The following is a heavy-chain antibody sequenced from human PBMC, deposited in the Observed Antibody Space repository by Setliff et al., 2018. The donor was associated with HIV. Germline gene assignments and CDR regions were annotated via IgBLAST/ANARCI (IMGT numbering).Heavy chain of an antibody. Sequence: ASVKVSCKASGYTFNNYAMNWVRQAPGQGLELMGWINTNTGNPTYAQGFTGRFVFSLDTSVSTAYLQISSLKAEDTAVYFCARDLKRPNSNFWGGYPIPFDSWGQGTRVTSPQ. CDR2: INTNTGNP. V-gene: IGHV7-4-1*02. D-gene: IGHD3-3*01. CDR3: ARDLKRPNSNFWGGYPIPFDS. CDR1: GYTFNNYA. J-gene: IGHJ4*02.